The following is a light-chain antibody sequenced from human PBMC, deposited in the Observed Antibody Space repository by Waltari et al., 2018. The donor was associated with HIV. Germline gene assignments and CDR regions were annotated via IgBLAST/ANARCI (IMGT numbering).Light chain of an antibody. V-gene: IGKV3-15*01. CDR1: QIVSSN. Sequence: VITQSPATLSASPLARATLTCRASQIVSSNLDWYQQKPGNAPRLLIYVASSMATGIPARFSGSGSGTDFTLTISSLQSEDFAVYYCQQYNSRLWTFGQGTKVEIK. CDR3: QQYNSRLWT. CDR2: VAS. J-gene: IGKJ1*01.